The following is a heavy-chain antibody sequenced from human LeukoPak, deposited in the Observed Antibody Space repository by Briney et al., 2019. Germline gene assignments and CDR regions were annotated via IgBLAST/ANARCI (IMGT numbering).Heavy chain of an antibody. CDR2: ISAYNGNT. V-gene: IGHV1-18*01. Sequence: ASVKVSCKASGYTFTSYGISWVRQAPGQGLEWMGWISAYNGNTNYAQKLQGRVTMTTDTSTSTAYMELSSLRSEDTAVYYCATAMITIFGLDVWGQGTTVTVSS. D-gene: IGHD3-3*01. CDR3: ATAMITIFGLDV. J-gene: IGHJ6*02. CDR1: GYTFTSYG.